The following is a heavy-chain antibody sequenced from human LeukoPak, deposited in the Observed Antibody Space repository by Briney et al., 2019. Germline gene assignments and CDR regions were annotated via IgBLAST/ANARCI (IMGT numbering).Heavy chain of an antibody. V-gene: IGHV1-18*01. CDR1: GYTFTSYG. Sequence: VSVKVSCKASGYTFTSYGISWVRQAPGQGLEWMGWISAYNGNTNYAQKLQGRVTMTTDTSTSTAYMELRSLRSDDTAVYYCARVFGVVVPAATDGFDYWGQGTLVTVSS. D-gene: IGHD2-2*01. J-gene: IGHJ4*02. CDR2: ISAYNGNT. CDR3: ARVFGVVVPAATDGFDY.